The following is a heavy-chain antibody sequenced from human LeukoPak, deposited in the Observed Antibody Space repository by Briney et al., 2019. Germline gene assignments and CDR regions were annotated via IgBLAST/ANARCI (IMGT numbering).Heavy chain of an antibody. CDR1: GFTFCSYG. J-gene: IGHJ4*02. Sequence: GGSLRLSCAASGFTFCSYGMHWVRQAPGKGLEWVADISYDGSNKYYADSVKGRFTISRDNSKNTLYLQMNSLRAEDTAVYYCAKPFIGDDILTGPDYWGQGTLVTVSS. CDR3: AKPFIGDDILTGPDY. D-gene: IGHD3-9*01. V-gene: IGHV3-30*18. CDR2: ISYDGSNK.